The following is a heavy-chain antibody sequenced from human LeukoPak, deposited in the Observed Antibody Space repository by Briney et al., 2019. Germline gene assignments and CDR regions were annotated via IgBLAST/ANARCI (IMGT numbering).Heavy chain of an antibody. D-gene: IGHD2-2*01. CDR3: ALPKMSGAFDS. CDR2: IYYSGST. V-gene: IGHV4-59*12. J-gene: IGHJ4*02. CDR1: GGSISSYY. Sequence: SETLSLTCTVSGGSISSYYWSWIRQPPGKGLEWIGYIYYSGSTNYNPSLKSRVTISVDTSKNQFSLKLSSVTAADTAVYYCALPKMSGAFDSWGQGTLVIVSS.